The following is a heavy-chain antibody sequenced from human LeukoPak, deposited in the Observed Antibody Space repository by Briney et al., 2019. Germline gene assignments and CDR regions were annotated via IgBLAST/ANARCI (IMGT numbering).Heavy chain of an antibody. J-gene: IGHJ3*02. CDR1: GYTFTSHG. V-gene: IGHV1-18*01. CDR3: ASFRGDIVVVPAALVAFDI. D-gene: IGHD2-2*01. Sequence: ASVKVSCKASGYTFTSHGISWVRQAPGQGLEWMGWISAYNGNTNYAQKLQGRVTMTTDTSTSTAYMELRSLRSDDTAVYYCASFRGDIVVVPAALVAFDIWGQGTMVTVSS. CDR2: ISAYNGNT.